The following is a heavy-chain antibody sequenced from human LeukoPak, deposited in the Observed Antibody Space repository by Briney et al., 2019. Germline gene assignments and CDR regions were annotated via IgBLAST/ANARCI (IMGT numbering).Heavy chain of an antibody. CDR1: GGSFSGYY. D-gene: IGHD5-18*01. J-gene: IGHJ4*02. CDR3: ARTSGYSYGPIDY. CDR2: INHSGST. V-gene: IGHV4-34*01. Sequence: ASETLPLTCAVYGGSFSGYYWSWIRQPPGKGLEWIGEINHSGSTNYNPSLKSRVTISVDTSKNQFSLKLSSVTAADTAVYYCARTSGYSYGPIDYWGQGTLVTVSS.